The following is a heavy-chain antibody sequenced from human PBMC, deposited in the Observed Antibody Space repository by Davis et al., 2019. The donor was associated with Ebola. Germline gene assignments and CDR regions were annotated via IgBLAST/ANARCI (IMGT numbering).Heavy chain of an antibody. CDR2: ISTSSNII. V-gene: IGHV3-48*02. J-gene: IGHJ4*02. CDR3: ARVDFSSGSFDS. CDR1: GFTFSSHA. D-gene: IGHD1-26*01. Sequence: GGSLRLSCAVSGFTFSSHAMSWVRQAPGKGLEWVSYISTSSNIIYYADSVRGRFTISRDNAKNSLFLQMDSLRDEDTALYYCARVDFSSGSFDSWGQGTLVTVSS.